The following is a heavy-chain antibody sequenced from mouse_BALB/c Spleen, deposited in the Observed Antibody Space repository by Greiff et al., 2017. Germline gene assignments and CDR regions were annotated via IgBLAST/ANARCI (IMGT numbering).Heavy chain of an antibody. CDR1: GFTFSNYW. CDR2: IRLKSNNYAT. Sequence: EVKVEESGGGLVQPGGSMKLSCVASGFTFSNYWMNWVRQSPEKGLEWVAEIRLKSNNYATHYAESVKGRFTISRDDSKSSVYLQMNNLRAEDTGIYYCTGNGPHYYAMDYWGQGTSVTVSS. J-gene: IGHJ4*01. V-gene: IGHV6-6*02. CDR3: TGNGPHYYAMDY.